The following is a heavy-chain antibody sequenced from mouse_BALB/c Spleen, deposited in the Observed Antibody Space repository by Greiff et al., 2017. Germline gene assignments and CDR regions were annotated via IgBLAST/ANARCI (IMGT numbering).Heavy chain of an antibody. Sequence: EVQLVESGGDLVKPGGSLKLSCAASGFTFSSYGMSWVRQTPDKRLEWVATISSGGSYTYYPDSVKGRFTISRDNAKNTLYLQMSSLKSEDTAMYYCAIYPFFDYWGQGTTLTVSS. J-gene: IGHJ2*01. CDR1: GFTFSSYG. D-gene: IGHD2-1*01. V-gene: IGHV5-6*01. CDR2: ISSGGSYT. CDR3: AIYPFFDY.